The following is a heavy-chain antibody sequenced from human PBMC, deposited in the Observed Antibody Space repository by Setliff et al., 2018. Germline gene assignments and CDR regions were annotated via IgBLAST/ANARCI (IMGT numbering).Heavy chain of an antibody. CDR1: W. CDR2: IKSKAYGGTA. D-gene: IGHD2-15*01. J-gene: IGHJ4*02. V-gene: IGHV3-15*01. CDR3: STGSDGW. Sequence: WMTWVRQAPGKGLEWVGHIKSKAYGGTADYATAVKGRFSVSRDDSKDTAFLQMNSLKTEDTGTYYCSTGSDGWWGQGTLVTVSS.